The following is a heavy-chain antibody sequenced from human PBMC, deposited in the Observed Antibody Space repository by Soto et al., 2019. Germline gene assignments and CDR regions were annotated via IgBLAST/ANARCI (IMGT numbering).Heavy chain of an antibody. CDR2: LQTDGSHP. V-gene: IGHV3-74*01. Sequence: EVPLVESGGGLVQPGGSLRLSCVASGFTFNYYWMHWVRQAPGKGLMWVSRLQTDGSHPDYADSVKGRFTISRDNGKNTLYLQMNNLRAEDTAVYYCARGGDPDYWGQGTVVTVSS. J-gene: IGHJ4*02. CDR1: GFTFNYYW. D-gene: IGHD2-21*02. CDR3: ARGGDPDY.